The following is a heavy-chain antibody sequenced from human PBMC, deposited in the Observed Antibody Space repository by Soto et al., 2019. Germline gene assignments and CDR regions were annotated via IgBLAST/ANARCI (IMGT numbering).Heavy chain of an antibody. Sequence: SETLSLTCNASNSPISDFYWSWFRQPPGQGLEWVGYIYYTGTTTYNPSLRSRVDISIDASKSQFSLDLRSVTAADTAVYYCARLGGYYQVFDSWGHGALVTVS. V-gene: IGHV4-59*08. D-gene: IGHD3-22*01. J-gene: IGHJ4*01. CDR2: IYYTGTT. CDR1: NSPISDFY. CDR3: ARLGGYYQVFDS.